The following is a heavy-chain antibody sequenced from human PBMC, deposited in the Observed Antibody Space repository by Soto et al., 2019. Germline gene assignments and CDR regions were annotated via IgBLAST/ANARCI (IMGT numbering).Heavy chain of an antibody. J-gene: IGHJ3*02. CDR3: ARQKYSRGWGDAFDI. CDR1: GGSISSGGYY. D-gene: IGHD6-19*01. CDR2: IAYSGST. V-gene: IGHV4-31*03. Sequence: QVQLQESGPGLVKPSQTLSLTCTGSGGSISSGGYYWSRIRQHPGKGLEWIGYIAYSGSTYYNPSLQSRVTISVDTSKNQFSLKLSSVTAADTAVYYCARQKYSRGWGDAFDIWGQGTMVTVSS.